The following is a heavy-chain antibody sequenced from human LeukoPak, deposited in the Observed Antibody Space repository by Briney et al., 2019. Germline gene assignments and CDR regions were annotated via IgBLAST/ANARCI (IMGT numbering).Heavy chain of an antibody. Sequence: GGSLRLSCAASGFTLSDYYMSWIRQAPGKGLEWVSYISSSGSTIYYADSLKGRFTISRDNAKNSLYLQMNSLRAEDTAVYYCARDRDLGSSSVYWGQGTLVTVSS. D-gene: IGHD6-6*01. J-gene: IGHJ4*02. CDR3: ARDRDLGSSSVY. CDR1: GFTLSDYY. CDR2: ISSSGSTI. V-gene: IGHV3-11*04.